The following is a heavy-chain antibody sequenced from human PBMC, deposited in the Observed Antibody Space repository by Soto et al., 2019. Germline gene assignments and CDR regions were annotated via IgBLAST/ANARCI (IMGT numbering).Heavy chain of an antibody. CDR3: ARGGISSAEGLDS. Sequence: ASVKVSCKASGYTFTSHGISWVRQAPGEGLEWMGWISPYNGDTNNAQKFQGRVTMTTDTPTNTAFMELTRLTSDDTAVYYCARGGISSAEGLDSWGQGTLVTVSS. V-gene: IGHV1-18*01. J-gene: IGHJ4*02. D-gene: IGHD6-13*01. CDR2: ISPYNGDT. CDR1: GYTFTSHG.